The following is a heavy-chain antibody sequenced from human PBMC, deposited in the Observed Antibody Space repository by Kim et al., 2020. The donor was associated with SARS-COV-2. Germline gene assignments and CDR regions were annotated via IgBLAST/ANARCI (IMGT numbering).Heavy chain of an antibody. D-gene: IGHD2-8*01. CDR2: ISGSGGST. J-gene: IGHJ4*02. Sequence: GGSLRLSCAASGFTFSSHAMSWVRQAPGKGLEWVSAISGSGGSTYYADSVKGRFTISRDNSKNTLYLQMNSLRAEDTAVYYCAKDEAGYGAYFDYWGQGTLVTVSS. CDR1: GFTFSSHA. V-gene: IGHV3-23*01. CDR3: AKDEAGYGAYFDY.